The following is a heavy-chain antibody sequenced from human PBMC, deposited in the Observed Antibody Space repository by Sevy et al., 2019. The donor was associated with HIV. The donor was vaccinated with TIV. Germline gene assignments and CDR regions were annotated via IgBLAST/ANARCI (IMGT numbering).Heavy chain of an antibody. CDR1: GYTFIGYY. J-gene: IGHJ6*02. CDR2: INPNSGAT. V-gene: IGHV1-2*02. D-gene: IGHD3-9*01. Sequence: ASVKVSCKASGYTFIGYYLHWVRQAPGQGLEWMGWINPNSGATDYAQKFQGRVTLTAETSINTAYVEVSRLRSDDTAVSYCVRDRTTENFDVLTGSLNYFDIDVWGQGTTVTVSS. CDR3: VRDRTTENFDVLTGSLNYFDIDV.